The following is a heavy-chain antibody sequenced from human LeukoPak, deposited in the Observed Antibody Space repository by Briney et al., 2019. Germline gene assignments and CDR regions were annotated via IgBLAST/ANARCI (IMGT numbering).Heavy chain of an antibody. J-gene: IGHJ4*02. CDR1: GFTFSSYR. D-gene: IGHD4-11*01. CDR3: AKKRPGEVTAPPDY. V-gene: IGHV3-21*01. Sequence: PGGSLRLSCAASGFTFSSYRTNWVRQAPGKGLEWVSSISTSSSYIYYADSMKGRFTISRDNAKNSLYLQMNSLQVDDTALYYCAKKRPGEVTAPPDYWGQGTLVTVSS. CDR2: ISTSSSYI.